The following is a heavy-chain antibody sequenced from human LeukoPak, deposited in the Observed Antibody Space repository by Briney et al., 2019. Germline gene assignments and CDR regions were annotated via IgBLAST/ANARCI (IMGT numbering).Heavy chain of an antibody. J-gene: IGHJ6*02. CDR1: GGSFSGYY. CDR3: ARDSFHYYGMDV. D-gene: IGHD3-16*02. CDR2: IYYSGST. V-gene: IGHV4-59*01. Sequence: SETLSLTCAVYGGSFSGYYWSWIRQPPGKGLEWIGYIYYSGSTNYNPSLKSRVTISVDTSKNQFSLKLSSVTAADTAVYYCARDSFHYYGMDVWGQGTTVTVSS.